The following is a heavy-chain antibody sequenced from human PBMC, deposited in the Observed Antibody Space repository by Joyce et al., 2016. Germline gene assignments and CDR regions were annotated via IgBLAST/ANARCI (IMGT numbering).Heavy chain of an antibody. J-gene: IGHJ1*01. V-gene: IGHV1-69*01. Sequence: QVQLVQSGAEVKKPESSVKVSCKASGGTFRSSSINWVRQAPGQGIEWMGGLVPIFASPNYAQKFHDRVTITADESTSTAYLEMRSLRSEDTAMYYCARQTAGGYFQHWGQGTLVTVSS. CDR2: LVPIFASP. CDR3: ARQTAGGYFQH. D-gene: IGHD6-13*01. CDR1: GGTFRSSS.